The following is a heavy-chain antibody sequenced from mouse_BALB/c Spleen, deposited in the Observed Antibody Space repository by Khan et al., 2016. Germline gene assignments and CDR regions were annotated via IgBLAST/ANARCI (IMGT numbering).Heavy chain of an antibody. CDR3: ARQDVYADGAYFCDY. CDR1: GYTFTNYG. CDR2: INTYTAKP. V-gene: IGHV9-3-1*01. D-gene: IGHD2-13*01. Sequence: QIQLVQSGPELKKPGETVKISCKASGYTFTNYGMNWVKQAPGKGLKWMGWINTYTAKPTYADDFKGRFALSLDASASTAYLQINDLTNEDTATYFCARQDVYADGAYFCDYGGEGTTPTVSS. J-gene: IGHJ2*01.